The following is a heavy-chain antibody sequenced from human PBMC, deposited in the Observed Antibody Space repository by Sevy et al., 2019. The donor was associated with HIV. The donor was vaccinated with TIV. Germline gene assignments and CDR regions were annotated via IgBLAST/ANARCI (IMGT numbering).Heavy chain of an antibody. J-gene: IGHJ4*02. CDR1: GFTFSTYA. CDR3: AXXXXXXXGHYLKIDS. CDR2: ISYDGSKI. Sequence: GGSLRLSCAASGFTFSTYAIHWVRQAPGKGLEWVALISYDGSKIFYIDSVKGRFTVSRDNSRNALYLQMNSLRPEDXXXXYXAXXXXXXXGHYLKIDSWGQGTLVTVSS. D-gene: IGHD3-3*01. V-gene: IGHV3-30*04.